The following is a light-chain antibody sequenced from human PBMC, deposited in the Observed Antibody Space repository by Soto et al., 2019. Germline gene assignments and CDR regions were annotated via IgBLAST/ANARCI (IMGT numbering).Light chain of an antibody. J-gene: IGKJ1*01. V-gene: IGKV1-5*01. CDR3: QHYNPYSGP. CDR1: QNIRTW. Sequence: DIQMTLSPSTLSASVGDRVTITCRASQNIRTWLSWYQQKPGKAPNLLIFDASSLHSGVPSRFSGSGSGTEFTLTITSLQPDDFATYYCQHYNPYSGPFGQGTKVEIK. CDR2: DAS.